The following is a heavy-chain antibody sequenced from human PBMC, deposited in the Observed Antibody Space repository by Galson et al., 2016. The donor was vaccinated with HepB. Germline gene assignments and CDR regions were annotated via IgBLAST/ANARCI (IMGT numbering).Heavy chain of an antibody. CDR1: GFTFSSYP. J-gene: IGHJ4*02. D-gene: IGHD2/OR15-2a*01. V-gene: IGHV3-30*04. Sequence: SLRLSCAASGFTFSSYPMHWVRQSPDKGLEWVAIISSDGRNEHYADSVKGRFTISRDNSKYTLYLQMNSLRTEDTALYYCARELTYDSTGPFDYWGQGTLVTVSS. CDR3: ARELTYDSTGPFDY. CDR2: ISSDGRNE.